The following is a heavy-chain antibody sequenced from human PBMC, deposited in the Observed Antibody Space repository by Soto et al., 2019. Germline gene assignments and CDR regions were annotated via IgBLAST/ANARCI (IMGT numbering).Heavy chain of an antibody. D-gene: IGHD3-22*01. J-gene: IGHJ4*02. CDR1: GFTFSSYG. CDR2: ISYEGRNK. CDR3: VKGVGITMIVAY. V-gene: IGHV3-30*18. Sequence: QVQLEESGGGVVQPGRSLRLSCAASGFTFSSYGMHWVRQAPGKGLEWVAVISYEGRNKYYADSVKGRFTIFRDNTKNTLYLQMNSLRAEDTAVYYCVKGVGITMIVAYWGQGTLVTVSS.